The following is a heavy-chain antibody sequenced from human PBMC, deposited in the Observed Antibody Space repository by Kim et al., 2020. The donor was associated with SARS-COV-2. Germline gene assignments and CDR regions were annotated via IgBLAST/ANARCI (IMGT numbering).Heavy chain of an antibody. D-gene: IGHD6-13*01. V-gene: IGHV3-30-3*01. CDR3: ARGGRGYSSSWYRDAFD. CDR2: ISYDGSNK. J-gene: IGHJ3*02. CDR1: GFTFSSYA. Sequence: GGSLRLSCAASGFTFSSYAMHWVRQAPGKGLEWVAVISYDGSNKYYADSVKGRFTISRDNSKNTLYLQMNSLRAEDTAVYYCARGGRGYSSSWYRDAFD.